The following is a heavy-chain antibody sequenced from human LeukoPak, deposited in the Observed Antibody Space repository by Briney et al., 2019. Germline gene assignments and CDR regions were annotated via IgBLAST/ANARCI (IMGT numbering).Heavy chain of an antibody. J-gene: IGHJ4*02. Sequence: SETLSLTCAVSGGSISSSNWWSWVRQPPGKGPEWIGEIYHSGSTNYNPSLKSRVTISVDKSKNQFSLKLSSVTAADTAVYYCARGRGVVVVAATYVDYWGQGTLVTVSS. CDR1: GGSISSSNW. V-gene: IGHV4-4*02. CDR2: IYHSGST. D-gene: IGHD2-15*01. CDR3: ARGRGVVVVAATYVDY.